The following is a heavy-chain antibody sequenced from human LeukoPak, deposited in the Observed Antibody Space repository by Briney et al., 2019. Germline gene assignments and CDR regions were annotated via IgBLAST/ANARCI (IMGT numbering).Heavy chain of an antibody. CDR3: AREHHNDFVFDY. D-gene: IGHD2-21*02. CDR1: GGTFTSYA. V-gene: IGHV1-69*05. CDR2: IIPIFGTA. J-gene: IGHJ4*02. Sequence: SVKVSCKASGGTFTSYAISWVPQAPGQGLEWMGGIIPIFGTANYAQKFQGRVTITTDESTSTAYMELSSLRSEDTAVYYCAREHHNDFVFDYWGQGTLVTVSS.